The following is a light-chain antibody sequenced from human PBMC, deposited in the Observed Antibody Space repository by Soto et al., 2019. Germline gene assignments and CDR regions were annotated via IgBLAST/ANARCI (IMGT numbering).Light chain of an antibody. CDR1: FGEIGAYAY. J-gene: IGLJ1*01. Sequence: QSVLTQPASVSGSPGQSITISCTGTFGEIGAYAYVSWYQHHPGEVPKLIIFDVNSRPSGVSARFSGSKSGDTASLTISNLQAQDEGHYYCVTYRTTSIYVFGSGTKVTVL. CDR2: DVN. V-gene: IGLV2-14*03. CDR3: VTYRTTSIYV.